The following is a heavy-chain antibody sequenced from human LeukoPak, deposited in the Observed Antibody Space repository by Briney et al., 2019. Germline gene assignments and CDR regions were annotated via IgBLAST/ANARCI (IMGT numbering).Heavy chain of an antibody. CDR1: GDSISTTNYY. J-gene: IGHJ4*02. D-gene: IGHD3-22*01. V-gene: IGHV4-39*01. CDR3: ARPESGGYYFDK. CDR2: IYYSGRT. Sequence: SETLSLTCSVSGDSISTTNYYWAWIRQPAGKGPEWIGNIYYSGRTLYNPSLWGRVTISADRTKNQFSLTVNSVIAADTAVYFCARPESGGYYFDKWGQGTLVSVSS.